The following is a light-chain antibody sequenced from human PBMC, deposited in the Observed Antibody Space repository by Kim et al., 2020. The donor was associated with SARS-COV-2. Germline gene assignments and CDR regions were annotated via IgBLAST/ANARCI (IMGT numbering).Light chain of an antibody. Sequence: GQSITISCTGTSSDIGKHNLVSWYQQHPGKAPRLTIFDVSKRPSGVSNRFSGSKSGNTASLTISGLQSEDEADYYCCSYAGSTTWVFGGGTQLTVL. J-gene: IGLJ3*02. CDR2: DVS. CDR3: CSYAGSTTWV. CDR1: SSDIGKHNL. V-gene: IGLV2-23*02.